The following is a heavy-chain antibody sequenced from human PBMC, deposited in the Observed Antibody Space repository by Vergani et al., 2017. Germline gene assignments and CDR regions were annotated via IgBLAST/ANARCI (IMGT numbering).Heavy chain of an antibody. J-gene: IGHJ3*02. D-gene: IGHD3-16*01. V-gene: IGHV4-59*01. CDR1: GVSISSFY. CDR2: FYYSGDT. CDR3: ARSQLGDAFDI. Sequence: QMQLQESGPGLVKPSETLSLTCIVSGVSISSFYWSWIRQPPAKGLDWIGSFYYSGDTNYNPSLKSRVTISVDTSKNQLFLNLNSVTTADTAVYYCARSQLGDAFDIWGQGTMVTVSS.